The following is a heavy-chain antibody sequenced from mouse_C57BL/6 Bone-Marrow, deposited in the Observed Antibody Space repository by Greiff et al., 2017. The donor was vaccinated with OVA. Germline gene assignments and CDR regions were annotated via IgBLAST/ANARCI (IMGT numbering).Heavy chain of an antibody. V-gene: IGHV1-72*01. CDR3: ARDGGTTVVATPYWYFDG. J-gene: IGHJ1*03. CDR2: IDPNSGGT. D-gene: IGHD1-1*01. Sequence: QVQLQQPGAELVKPGASVKLSCKASGYTFTSYWMHWVKQRPGRGLEWIGRIDPNSGGTKYNEKFKSKATLTVDKPSSTAYMQLSSLTSEDSAVYYCARDGGTTVVATPYWYFDGWGTGTTVTVSS. CDR1: GYTFTSYW.